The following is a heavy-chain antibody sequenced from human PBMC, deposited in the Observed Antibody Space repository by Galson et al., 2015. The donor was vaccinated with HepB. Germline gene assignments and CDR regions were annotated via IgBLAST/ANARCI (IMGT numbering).Heavy chain of an antibody. CDR3: ARRISLVRGIITRPDYYYGMDV. J-gene: IGHJ6*02. CDR2: INPDGSEE. Sequence: SLRLSCAGSEFTFSSYWMNWVRQAPGKGLEWVAHINPDGSEEYYAASLKGQFTISRDNAKNSLYLQMDSLRAEDTAVYYCARRISLVRGIITRPDYYYGMDVWGQGTTVTVAS. D-gene: IGHD3-10*01. V-gene: IGHV3-7*03. CDR1: EFTFSSYW.